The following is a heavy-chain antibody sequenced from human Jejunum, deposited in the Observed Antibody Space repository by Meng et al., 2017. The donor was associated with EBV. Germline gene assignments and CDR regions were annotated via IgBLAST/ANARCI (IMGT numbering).Heavy chain of an antibody. V-gene: IGHV1-18*04. CDR1: GYTFTMYG. D-gene: IGHD3-10*01. CDR3: ARYGSGSSALDP. Sequence: QLQLVLSGTEVKKSGASVKVSCKASGYTFTMYGISWVRQAPGQGLEWMGWISASNGDTNYAQKLQGRFTMYTETSTNTAYMELGSLRSDDTAVYYCARYGSGSSALDPWGQGTLVTVSS. J-gene: IGHJ5*02. CDR2: ISASNGDT.